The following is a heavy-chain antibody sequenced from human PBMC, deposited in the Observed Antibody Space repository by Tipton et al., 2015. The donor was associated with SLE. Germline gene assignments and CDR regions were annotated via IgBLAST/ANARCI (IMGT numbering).Heavy chain of an antibody. J-gene: IGHJ6*04. CDR3: ARGFWSQGGMDV. CDR1: GGSISSGGYY. V-gene: IGHV4-31*03. D-gene: IGHD3-3*01. Sequence: TLSLTCTVSGGSISSGGYYWSWIRQHPGKGLEWIGYNYYSGGTYYNPSLKSRVTISVDTSKNQFSLKLSSVTAADTAVYYCARGFWSQGGMDVWGKGTTVTVSS. CDR2: NYYSGGT.